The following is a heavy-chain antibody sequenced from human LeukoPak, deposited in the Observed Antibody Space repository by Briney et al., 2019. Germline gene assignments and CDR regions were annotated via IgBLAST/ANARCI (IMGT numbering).Heavy chain of an antibody. CDR2: IYSGGST. D-gene: IGHD5-24*01. CDR3: ARGDGSPNWYFDL. V-gene: IGHV3-53*04. CDR1: GFTVRDET. Sequence: PGGSLRLSCAASGFTVRDETMNWVRQAPGKGLEWVSLIYSGGSTYYADSVRGRLIISRITSKNTVHLQINSLRTEDTAVYYCARGDGSPNWYFDLWGRGTLVTVSS. J-gene: IGHJ2*01.